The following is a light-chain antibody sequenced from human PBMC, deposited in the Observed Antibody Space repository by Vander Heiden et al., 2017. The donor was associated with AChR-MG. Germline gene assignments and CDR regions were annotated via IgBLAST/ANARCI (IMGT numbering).Light chain of an antibody. V-gene: IGLV4-69*01. J-gene: IGLJ2*01. CDR1: RGHDNCA. CDR3: QTWGTGSQGVV. Sequence: QLMLTQSASASASLGASVTPTCTRSRGHDNCAVAWLPKQPERGPRYLMRIDSDGTQKMGDGIPDRFSGSSSGAERHLLISSLQSEDEADYYCQTWGTGSQGVVFGGPTKLSVL. CDR2: IDSDGTQ.